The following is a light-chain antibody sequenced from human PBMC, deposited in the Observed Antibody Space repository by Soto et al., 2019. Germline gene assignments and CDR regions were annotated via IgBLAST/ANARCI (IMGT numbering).Light chain of an antibody. CDR2: GNT. CDR3: LSFDSSLSVV. Sequence: QAVVTQPPSVSGAPGQRVTISCTGSSSNIGAGYDVHWYQQLPGRAPKLLIYGNTNRPSGVPDRFSGSKSATSASLAITGLQAEDEADYYCLSFDSSLSVVFGGGTKLTVL. V-gene: IGLV1-40*01. J-gene: IGLJ2*01. CDR1: SSNIGAGYD.